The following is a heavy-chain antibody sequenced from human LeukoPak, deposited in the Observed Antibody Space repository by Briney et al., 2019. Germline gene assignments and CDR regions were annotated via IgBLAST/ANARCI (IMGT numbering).Heavy chain of an antibody. CDR3: ARDAGSTISGPLDY. CDR2: ISYDGSNK. Sequence: GGSLRLSCAASGFTFSSYWMSWVRQAPGKGLEWVAVISYDGSNKYYADSVKGRFTISRDNSKNTLYLQMNSLRAEDTAVYYCARDAGSTISGPLDYWGQGTLVTVSS. CDR1: GFTFSSYW. V-gene: IGHV3-30-3*01. D-gene: IGHD2-2*01. J-gene: IGHJ4*02.